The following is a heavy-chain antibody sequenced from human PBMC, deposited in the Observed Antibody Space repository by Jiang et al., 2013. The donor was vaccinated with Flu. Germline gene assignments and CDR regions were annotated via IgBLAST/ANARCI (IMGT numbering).Heavy chain of an antibody. V-gene: IGHV5-51*01. CDR1: GYSFTSYW. Sequence: AEVKKPGESLKISCKGSGYSFTSYWIGWVRQMPGKGLEWMGIIYPGDSDTRYSPSFQGQVTISADKSISTAYLQWSSLKASDTAMYYCARIYCSGGSCYSVFGDAFDIWGQGTMVTVSS. CDR3: ARIYCSGGSCYSVFGDAFDI. J-gene: IGHJ3*02. CDR2: IYPGDSDT. D-gene: IGHD2-15*01.